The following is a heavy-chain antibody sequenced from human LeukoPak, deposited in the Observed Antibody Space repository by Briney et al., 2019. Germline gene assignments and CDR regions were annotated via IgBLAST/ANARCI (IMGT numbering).Heavy chain of an antibody. CDR1: GFTFSSYA. CDR3: ARGGDYGDSPAGY. Sequence: GGSLRLSCAASGFTFSSYAMSWVRQAPGKGLEWVSAISGSGGSAYYADSVKGRFTISRDNSKNTLYLQMNSLRAEDTAVYYCARGGDYGDSPAGYWGQGTQVTVSS. J-gene: IGHJ4*02. D-gene: IGHD4-17*01. CDR2: ISGSGGSA. V-gene: IGHV3-23*01.